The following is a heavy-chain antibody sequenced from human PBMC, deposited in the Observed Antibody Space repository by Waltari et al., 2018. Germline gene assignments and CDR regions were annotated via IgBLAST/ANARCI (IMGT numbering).Heavy chain of an antibody. CDR1: GGSFSGYY. D-gene: IGHD3-10*01. V-gene: IGHV4-34*01. J-gene: IGHJ5*02. Sequence: QVQLQQCGAGLLKPSETLSLTCAVYGGSFSGYYWRWIRQPPGEGLEWNGEIHHSGSTNYNPSLKSRVTISVDTSKNHFSLKLSSVTAADTAVYYCARGRDYYGSGSHRPNWFDPWGQGTLVTVSS. CDR2: IHHSGST. CDR3: ARGRDYYGSGSHRPNWFDP.